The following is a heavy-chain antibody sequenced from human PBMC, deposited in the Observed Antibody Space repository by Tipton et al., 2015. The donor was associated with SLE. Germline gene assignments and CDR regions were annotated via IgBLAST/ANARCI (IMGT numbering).Heavy chain of an antibody. Sequence: TLSLTCAVYGGSFSGYSWTWIRQAPRKGLEWIGDSNHSGNPNYNPPPKSRVTISLDTSKTQFSLRVNSVTAADTAVYYCARPRRARDYTTSAAYYLDFWGQGTLVTVSS. CDR3: ARPRRARDYTTSAAYYLDF. J-gene: IGHJ4*02. D-gene: IGHD2-2*02. CDR1: GGSFSGYS. CDR2: SNHSGNP. V-gene: IGHV4-34*01.